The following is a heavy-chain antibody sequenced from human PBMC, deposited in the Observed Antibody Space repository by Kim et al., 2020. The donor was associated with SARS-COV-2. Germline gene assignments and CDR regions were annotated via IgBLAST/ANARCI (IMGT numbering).Heavy chain of an antibody. Sequence: SETLSLTCTVSGGSISSSSYYWGWIRQPPGKGLEWIGSIYYSGSTYYNPSLKSRVTISVDTSKNQFSLKLSSVTAADTAVYYCARDSQQWLVRGRNYFDYWGQGTLVTVSS. CDR1: GGSISSSSYY. D-gene: IGHD6-19*01. J-gene: IGHJ4*02. CDR3: ARDSQQWLVRGRNYFDY. CDR2: IYYSGST. V-gene: IGHV4-39*07.